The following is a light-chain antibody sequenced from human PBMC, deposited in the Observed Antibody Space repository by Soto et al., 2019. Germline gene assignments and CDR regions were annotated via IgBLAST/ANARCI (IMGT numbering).Light chain of an antibody. J-gene: IGKJ3*01. CDR3: MQALQAPFT. V-gene: IGKV2-28*01. CDR2: AGS. Sequence: VMTQSPLSLPVTPGEPASISCKSSQSLLHSNGYNYLDWYLQKPGQSPQLLIYAGSNRAAGAPDRFSGSGSGTDFTLKISRVEAEDVAVYYCMQALQAPFTFGPGTKVDI. CDR1: QSLLHSNGYNY.